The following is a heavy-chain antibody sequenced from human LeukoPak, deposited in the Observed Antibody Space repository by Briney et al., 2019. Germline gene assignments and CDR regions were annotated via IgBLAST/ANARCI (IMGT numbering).Heavy chain of an antibody. D-gene: IGHD6-13*01. V-gene: IGHV3-30*02. CDR1: GFTFSSYG. CDR2: IRYGGSNK. CDR3: AKVRRALYSSSWYWFDP. J-gene: IGHJ5*02. Sequence: GGSLRLSCAAPGFTFSSYGMHWVRQAPGKGLEWVAFIRYGGSNKYYADSVKGRFTISRDNSKNTLYLQMNSLRAEDAAVYYCAKVRRALYSSSWYWFDPWGQGTLVTVSP.